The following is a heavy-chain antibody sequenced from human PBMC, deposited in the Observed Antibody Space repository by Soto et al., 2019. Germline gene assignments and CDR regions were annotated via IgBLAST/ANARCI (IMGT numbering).Heavy chain of an antibody. J-gene: IGHJ4*02. CDR3: ARGASKDYYLDY. Sequence: QVRLEQSGAEVKKPGASVRVSCKAYGYTFTSYGFTWVRQAPGQGLEWMGWINAYTGDTNYGQEFQGRVTMTTDTSTSTAYMDLRSLRSDDTSVYYCARGASKDYYLDYWGQGTLVTVSS. V-gene: IGHV1-18*04. CDR2: INAYTGDT. CDR1: GYTFTSYG.